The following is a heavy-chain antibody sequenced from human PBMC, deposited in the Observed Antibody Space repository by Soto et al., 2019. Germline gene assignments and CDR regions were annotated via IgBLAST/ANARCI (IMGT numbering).Heavy chain of an antibody. D-gene: IGHD3-3*01. CDR1: GGSISSSSYY. Sequence: PSETLSLTCTVSGGSISSSSYYWGWIRQPPGKGLEWIGSIYYSGSTYYNPSLKSRVTISVDTSKNQFSLKLSSVTAADTAVYPCERRVQRFHTIYGMDVWPQAITVTVS. CDR2: IYYSGST. J-gene: IGHJ6*02. V-gene: IGHV4-39*01. CDR3: ERRVQRFHTIYGMDV.